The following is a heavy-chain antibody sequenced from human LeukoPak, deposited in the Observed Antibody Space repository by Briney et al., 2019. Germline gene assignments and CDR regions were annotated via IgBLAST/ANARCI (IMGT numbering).Heavy chain of an antibody. Sequence: PGGSLRLSCAASGFTFSSYDMHWVRQATGKGLEWVSAIGTAGDTYYPGSVKGRFTISRENAKNSLYLQMNSLRAGDTAVYYCAREDSYGAYDYWGQGTLVTVSS. V-gene: IGHV3-13*01. CDR3: AREDSYGAYDY. J-gene: IGHJ4*02. CDR2: IGTAGDT. CDR1: GFTFSSYD. D-gene: IGHD4-17*01.